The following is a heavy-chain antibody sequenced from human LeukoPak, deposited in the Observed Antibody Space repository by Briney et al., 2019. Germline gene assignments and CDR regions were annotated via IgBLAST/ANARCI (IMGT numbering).Heavy chain of an antibody. J-gene: IGHJ4*02. V-gene: IGHV4-59*01. Sequence: SETLSLTCNVSGGSIGTNYWSWIRQVPGKGLEWIGYSSYSGSSNYNPSLKSRVTISVDTSKTQFSLYLNSVTAADTAVYYCARSDTHHIHSSSWHFDYWGQGTLVTVSS. CDR1: GGSIGTNY. D-gene: IGHD6-13*01. CDR3: ARSDTHHIHSSSWHFDY. CDR2: SSYSGSS.